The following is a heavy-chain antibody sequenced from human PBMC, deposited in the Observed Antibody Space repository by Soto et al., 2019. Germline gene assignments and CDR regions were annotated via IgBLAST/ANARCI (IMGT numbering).Heavy chain of an antibody. CDR2: INHSGST. D-gene: IGHD5-18*01. CDR3: ARVDTAMGQIDY. Sequence: QVQLQQWGAGLLKPSETLSLTCAVYGGSFSGYYWSXIRQPPGKGLEWIGEINHSGSTNYNPXXXXXXXXXXXXXXXXXXXXXXXXTAADTAVYYCARVDTAMGQIDYWGQGTLVTVSS. CDR1: GGSFSGYY. V-gene: IGHV4-34*01. J-gene: IGHJ4*02.